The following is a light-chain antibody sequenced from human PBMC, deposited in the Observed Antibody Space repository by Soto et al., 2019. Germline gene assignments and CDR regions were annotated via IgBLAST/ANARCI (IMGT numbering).Light chain of an antibody. CDR2: AAS. J-gene: IGKJ1*01. CDR1: QDIGND. CDR3: LQDYTYPWT. Sequence: IQMTQSPSSLSASVRDRVTITCRASQDIGNDLGWYQQKPGKAPNLLIYAASSLRSGVPSRFSGSGSGTHFTLTINSXQAEDSATYFCLQDYTYPWTFGQGTKVDIK. V-gene: IGKV1-6*02.